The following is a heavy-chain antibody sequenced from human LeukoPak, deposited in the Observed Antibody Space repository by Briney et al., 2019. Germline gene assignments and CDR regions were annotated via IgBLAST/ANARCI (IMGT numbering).Heavy chain of an antibody. CDR2: SSHSGSS. D-gene: IGHD4-23*01. Sequence: NPSETLSLTCAVCGGPFRGFFWSWIRQAPGKGLEWIGESSHSGSSNSNPSLKSRITMSLDTSKSQVSLRLTSVTAADTAIYYCARGIFYGGRNQYIWFDLWGQGTLVTVSS. CDR3: ARGIFYGGRNQYIWFDL. CDR1: GGPFRGFF. V-gene: IGHV4-34*01. J-gene: IGHJ5*02.